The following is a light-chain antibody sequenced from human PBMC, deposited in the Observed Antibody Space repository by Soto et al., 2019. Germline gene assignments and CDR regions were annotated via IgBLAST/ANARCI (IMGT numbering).Light chain of an antibody. V-gene: IGKV1-5*01. J-gene: IGKJ2*01. CDR1: QSISTL. CDR2: DAS. CDR3: QQYKSPPYT. Sequence: DIQMTQSPSTLSASVGDRVTITCRASQSISTLLAWYQQKPGKAPKLLIYDASSLENGDPARFSGSGSGTEFTLAISSRQSYDFATYYCQQYKSPPYTFGQGTRLEIK.